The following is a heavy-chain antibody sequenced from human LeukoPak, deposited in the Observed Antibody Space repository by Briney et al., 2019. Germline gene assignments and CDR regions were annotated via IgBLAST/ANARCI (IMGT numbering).Heavy chain of an antibody. CDR3: ARGTGYSSSWIMYNWFDP. V-gene: IGHV1-18*01. J-gene: IGHJ5*02. CDR1: GYTFTSYG. D-gene: IGHD6-13*01. CDR2: ISAYSGNT. Sequence: GASVKVSCKASGYTFTSYGISWVRQAPGQGLEWMGWISAYSGNTNYAQKLQGRVTMTTDTSTSTAYMELRSLRSDDTAVYYCARGTGYSSSWIMYNWFDPWGQGTLVTVSS.